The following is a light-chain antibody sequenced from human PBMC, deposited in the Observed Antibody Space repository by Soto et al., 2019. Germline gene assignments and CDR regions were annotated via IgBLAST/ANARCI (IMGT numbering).Light chain of an antibody. CDR3: QHYNSYSEA. J-gene: IGKJ1*01. Sequence: DIHMTQSPSTLSASVGDRVTITCRASQTISSWLAWYQQKPGKAPKLLIYDASNLQSGIPSRFSGSGSGTEFTLTISSLQPDDFATYYCQHYNSYSEAFGQGTKVDIK. V-gene: IGKV1-5*01. CDR2: DAS. CDR1: QTISSW.